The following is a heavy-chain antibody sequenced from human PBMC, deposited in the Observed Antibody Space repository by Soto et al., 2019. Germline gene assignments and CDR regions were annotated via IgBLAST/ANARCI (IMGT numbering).Heavy chain of an antibody. J-gene: IGHJ4*03. Sequence: SETLSLTCTVSGDCISSGSYWGWIRQPPGEGPEWIASIYHGGTTFYDPPLKSRISISVDTSKNQFSLRLTSVTAADTATYYCARVHVMVVAGSTFDYWGRGTLVTVSS. V-gene: IGHV4-38-2*02. CDR1: GDCISSGSY. D-gene: IGHD6-19*01. CDR2: IYHGGTT. CDR3: ARVHVMVVAGSTFDY.